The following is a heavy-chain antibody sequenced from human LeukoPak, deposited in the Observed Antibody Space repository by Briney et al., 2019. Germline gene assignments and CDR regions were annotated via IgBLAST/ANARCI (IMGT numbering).Heavy chain of an antibody. D-gene: IGHD3-10*01. Sequence: GGSLRLSCAASGFTFSSYAMSWVRQAPGKGLEWVSAISGSGGSTYYADSVKGRFTISRDNSKNTLYLQMNSLRAEDTAVYYCAKYYYGSGSYRDYYYYYYMDVWGKGTTVTVSS. CDR3: AKYYYGSGSYRDYYYYYYMDV. J-gene: IGHJ6*03. V-gene: IGHV3-23*01. CDR2: ISGSGGST. CDR1: GFTFSSYA.